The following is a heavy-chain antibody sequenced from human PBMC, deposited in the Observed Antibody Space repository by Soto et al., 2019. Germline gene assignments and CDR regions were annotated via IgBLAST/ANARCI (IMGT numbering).Heavy chain of an antibody. CDR1: GDSVSSNSAA. CDR2: TYYRSKWYN. CDR3: ARDKFYDFWSGYSSDYYYYGMAI. D-gene: IGHD3-3*01. V-gene: IGHV6-1*01. Sequence: SQTLSLTCAISGDSVSSNSAAWNWIRQSPSRGLEWLGRTYYRSKWYNDYAVSVKSRITINPDTSKNQFSLQLNSVTPEDTAVYYCARDKFYDFWSGYSSDYYYYGMAIWGQGTTVTVSS. J-gene: IGHJ6*02.